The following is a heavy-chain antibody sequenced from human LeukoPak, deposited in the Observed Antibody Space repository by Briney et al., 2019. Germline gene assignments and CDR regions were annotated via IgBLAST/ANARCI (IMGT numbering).Heavy chain of an antibody. CDR3: ARDRGSGYYYDYMDV. J-gene: IGHJ6*03. CDR1: GGTFSSYA. CDR2: IIPIFGTA. Sequence: SVKVSCKASGGTFSSYAISWVRQAPGQGLEWMGGIIPIFGTANYAQKFQGRVTITADETTSTAYMELSSLRSEDTAVYYCARDRGSGYYYDYMDVWGKGTTVTISS. D-gene: IGHD3-22*01. V-gene: IGHV1-69*01.